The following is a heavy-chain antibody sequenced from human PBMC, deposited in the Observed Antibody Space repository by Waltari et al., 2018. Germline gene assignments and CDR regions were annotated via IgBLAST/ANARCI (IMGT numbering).Heavy chain of an antibody. V-gene: IGHV3-23*01. CDR1: GFPFTSYA. Sequence: EVQLSESGGGLVQPGGSRRLSCAASGFPFTSYALNWVRPTPGKGLEWVSAINERGSSTYYADSVKGRFTISRDNSKNTVYLQMNSLRAEDTALYYCAKGLYYYTTSGEWKAEYLQHWGQGTLVTVSS. D-gene: IGHD3-10*01. CDR3: AKGLYYYTTSGEWKAEYLQH. CDR2: INERGSST. J-gene: IGHJ1*01.